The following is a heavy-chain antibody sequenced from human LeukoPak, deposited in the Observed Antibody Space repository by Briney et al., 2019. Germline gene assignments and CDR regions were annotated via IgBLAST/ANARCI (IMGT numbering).Heavy chain of an antibody. CDR3: ARDYYDSGGAFDI. CDR1: GYTFTSYY. Sequence: ASVKVSCKASGYTFTSYYMHWVRQAPGQGLEWMGIINPSGGSTSYAQKFQGRVTMTRDMSTSTVYMELRSLRSEDTAVYYCARDYYDSGGAFDIWGQGTMVTVSS. V-gene: IGHV1-46*01. CDR2: INPSGGST. D-gene: IGHD3-22*01. J-gene: IGHJ3*02.